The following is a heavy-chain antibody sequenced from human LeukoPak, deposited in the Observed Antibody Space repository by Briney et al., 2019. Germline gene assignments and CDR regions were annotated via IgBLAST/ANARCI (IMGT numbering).Heavy chain of an antibody. CDR1: GYTFTGYY. CDR2: INPNSGGT. V-gene: IGHV1-2*02. J-gene: IGHJ6*03. Sequence: ASVKVSCKASGYTFTGYYMHWVRQAPGQGLEWMGWINPNSGGTNYAQKFQGRVTMTRDTSISTAYMELSRLRSDDTAVYYCARDSVLREPYYCYYMDVWGKGTTVTVSS. D-gene: IGHD2/OR15-2a*01. CDR3: ARDSVLREPYYCYYMDV.